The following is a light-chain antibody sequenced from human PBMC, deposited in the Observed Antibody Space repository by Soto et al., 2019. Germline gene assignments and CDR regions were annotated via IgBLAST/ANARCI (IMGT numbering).Light chain of an antibody. Sequence: DIQMTQSPSSLSASVGDRATITCRASQGISNYLAWYQQKPGKVPKLLIYAAATLQSGVPSWFSGSGSGPEFPPNVSRLQPEDFATYYSQKYNSAPLTFGGGTKVDIK. CDR1: QGISNY. J-gene: IGKJ4*01. V-gene: IGKV1-27*01. CDR2: AAA. CDR3: QKYNSAPLT.